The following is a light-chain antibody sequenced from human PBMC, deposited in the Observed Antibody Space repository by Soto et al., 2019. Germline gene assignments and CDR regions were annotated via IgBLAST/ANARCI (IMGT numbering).Light chain of an antibody. CDR2: GAS. Sequence: EIVLTQSPGTLSLSPGERATLSCRASQSFRNNYLAWYQQKPGQAPRLLIYGASSRATGIPDRFSGSGSGTDFPLTISRLEPEDFAVYYCQQYGSSPPTFGKGTKVEIK. CDR1: QSFRNNY. J-gene: IGKJ1*01. V-gene: IGKV3-20*01. CDR3: QQYGSSPPT.